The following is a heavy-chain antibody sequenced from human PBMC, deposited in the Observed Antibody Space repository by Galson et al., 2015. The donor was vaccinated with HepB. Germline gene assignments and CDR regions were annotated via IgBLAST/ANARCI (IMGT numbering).Heavy chain of an antibody. D-gene: IGHD3-9*01. CDR2: IIPIFGTA. J-gene: IGHJ4*02. CDR3: ARGGNDILTGYFPVDY. Sequence: SVKVSCKASGGTFSSYAISWVRQAPGQGLEWMGGIIPIFGTANYAQKFQGRVTITADESTGTAYMELSSPRSEDTAAYYCARGGNDILTGYFPVDYWGQGTLVTVSS. V-gene: IGHV1-69*13. CDR1: GGTFSSYA.